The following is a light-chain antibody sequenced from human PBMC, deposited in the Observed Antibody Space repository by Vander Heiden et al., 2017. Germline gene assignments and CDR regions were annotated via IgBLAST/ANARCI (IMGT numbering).Light chain of an antibody. V-gene: IGKV3D-7*01. CDR2: GAS. CDR3: QQDYNLPQT. J-gene: IGKJ1*01. CDR1: QSVRSSY. Sequence: PGERVTLSYRASQSVRSSYLTWSQQKPGQAPKLLIYGASTRATSIPASFSGSGSGTDFTLTISSLQPEDFAVYYCQQDYNLPQTFGQGTKVEIK.